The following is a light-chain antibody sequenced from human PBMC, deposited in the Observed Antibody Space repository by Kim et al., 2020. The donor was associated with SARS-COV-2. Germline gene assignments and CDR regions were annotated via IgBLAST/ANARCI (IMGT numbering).Light chain of an antibody. CDR1: SSDVGSYNH. CDR3: SSYTSSSTLL. CDR2: DVT. Sequence: GQSVTISCTGTSSDVGSYNHVSWYQQHPGKAPKLMIYDVTNRPSGVSNRFSGSKSGNTASLIISGLQADDEADYYCSSYTSSSTLLFGGGTKLTVL. V-gene: IGLV2-14*04. J-gene: IGLJ2*01.